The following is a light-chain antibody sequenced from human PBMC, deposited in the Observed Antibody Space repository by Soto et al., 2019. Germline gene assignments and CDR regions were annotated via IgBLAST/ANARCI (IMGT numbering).Light chain of an antibody. V-gene: IGKV3-15*01. CDR1: QSVSSN. CDR2: GAS. Sequence: EIVMTQSPATLSVSPGERATLSCRASQSVSSNLAWYQQKPGQAPRLLIYGASSRATGIPVRFSGSGSGTEFTLTIRSLQSEDFAVYYCKQYNNWPLTFGQGTRLEIK. J-gene: IGKJ5*01. CDR3: KQYNNWPLT.